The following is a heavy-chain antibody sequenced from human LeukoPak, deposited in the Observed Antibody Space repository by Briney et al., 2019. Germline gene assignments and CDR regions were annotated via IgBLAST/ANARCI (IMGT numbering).Heavy chain of an antibody. CDR1: GGSISSSSYY. Sequence: SETLSLTCTVSGGSISSSSYYWDWIRQPPGKGLEWIGSITNSGSTYYNPSLTSRVTISVDTSKKQFSLRLSSVTAADTAVFYCATTTHSGSHDSWGQGILVTVSS. J-gene: IGHJ4*02. CDR3: ATTTHSGSHDS. D-gene: IGHD1-26*01. CDR2: ITNSGST. V-gene: IGHV4-39*01.